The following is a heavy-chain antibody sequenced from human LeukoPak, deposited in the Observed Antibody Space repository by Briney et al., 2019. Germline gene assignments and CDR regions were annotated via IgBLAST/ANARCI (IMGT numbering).Heavy chain of an antibody. Sequence: SETLSLTCTVSGGSISSYYWSWIRQPAGKGLEWIGRIYTSGSTNYNPYLISRVTMSVDTSKSQFPLKLSSVTAADTAVYYCAREAPTTAMGLVYYYMDVWGKGTTVTVSS. D-gene: IGHD5-18*01. V-gene: IGHV4-4*07. CDR2: IYTSGST. CDR1: GGSISSYY. J-gene: IGHJ6*03. CDR3: AREAPTTAMGLVYYYMDV.